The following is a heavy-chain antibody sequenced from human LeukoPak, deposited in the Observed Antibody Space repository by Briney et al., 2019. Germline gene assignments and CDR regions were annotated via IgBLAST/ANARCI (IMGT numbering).Heavy chain of an antibody. Sequence: GGSLRLSCAASGFTFDDYAMHWVRQAPGKGLEWVAVFTYDGSDKYYADSVKGRFTISRDNSKNTLYLQMNSLRAEDTAVYYCAKEDDAFDVWGQGTMVTVSS. CDR1: GFTFDDYA. V-gene: IGHV3-30*18. J-gene: IGHJ3*01. CDR2: FTYDGSDK. CDR3: AKEDDAFDV.